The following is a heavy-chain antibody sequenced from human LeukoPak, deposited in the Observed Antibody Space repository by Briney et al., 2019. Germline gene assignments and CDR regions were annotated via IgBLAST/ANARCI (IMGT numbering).Heavy chain of an antibody. D-gene: IGHD3-9*01. J-gene: IGHJ6*02. V-gene: IGHV3-11*01. CDR2: ISSSGSTI. CDR3: ARDAGYGPFADYYGMDV. CDR1: GFTFSDYY. Sequence: GGSLRLSCAASGFTFSDYYMSWIRQAPGKGLEWVSYISSSGSTIYYADSVKGRFTISRDNAKNSLYLQMNSLRAEDTAVYYCARDAGYGPFADYYGMDVWGQGTTVTVSS.